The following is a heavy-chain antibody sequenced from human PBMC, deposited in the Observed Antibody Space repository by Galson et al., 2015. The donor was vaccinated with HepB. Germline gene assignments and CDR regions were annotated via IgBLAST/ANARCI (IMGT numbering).Heavy chain of an antibody. CDR3: ARDYYDSSGYCDY. CDR2: ISYDGSNK. Sequence: SLRLSCAASGFTFSSYAMRWVRQAPGKGLEWVAVISYDGSNKYYADSVKGRFTISRDNSKNTLYLQMNSLRAEDTAVYYCARDYYDSSGYCDYWGQGTLVTVSS. D-gene: IGHD3-22*01. J-gene: IGHJ4*02. V-gene: IGHV3-30-3*01. CDR1: GFTFSSYA.